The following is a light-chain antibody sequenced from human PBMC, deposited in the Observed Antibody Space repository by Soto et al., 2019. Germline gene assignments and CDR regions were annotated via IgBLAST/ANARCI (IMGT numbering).Light chain of an antibody. CDR1: ESVSRN. Sequence: EMVVTQSPATLSVSPGERVTLSCRASESVSRNLAWYQQKPGQAPRLLIYGASTRATGIPARFSGSGSGTDFNLTITSLQSEDSAVYYCQQYDNWPPTFGQGTRLEIK. J-gene: IGKJ5*01. CDR2: GAS. V-gene: IGKV3-15*01. CDR3: QQYDNWPPT.